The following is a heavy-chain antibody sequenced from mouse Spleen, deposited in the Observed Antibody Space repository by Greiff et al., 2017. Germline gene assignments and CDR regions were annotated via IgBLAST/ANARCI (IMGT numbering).Heavy chain of an antibody. CDR2: IYPRSGNT. CDR3: ARGYDAGWFAY. CDR1: GYTFTSYG. D-gene: IGHD2-14*01. V-gene: IGHV1-81*01. J-gene: IGHJ3*01. Sequence: QVQLKESGAELARPGASVKLSCKASGYTFTSYGISWVKQRTGQGLEWIGEIYPRSGNTYYNEKFKGKATLTADKSSSTAYMELRSLTSEDSAVYFCARGYDAGWFAYWGQGTLVTVSA.